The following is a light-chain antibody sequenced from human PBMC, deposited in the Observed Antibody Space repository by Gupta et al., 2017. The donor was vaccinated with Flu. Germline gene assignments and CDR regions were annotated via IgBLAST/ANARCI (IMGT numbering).Light chain of an antibody. J-gene: IGKJ4*01. CDR1: QDIRNW. CDR2: AAS. Sequence: DIQTTQSLSFVFAPVGDRVTITCRASQDIRNWLGWYQQKPGKAPKLLISAASTLQGGVPSRFSGSGFGTDFTLTITSLQPEDFATYFCQQANSLPLTFGGGTKVEIK. V-gene: IGKV1-12*01. CDR3: QQANSLPLT.